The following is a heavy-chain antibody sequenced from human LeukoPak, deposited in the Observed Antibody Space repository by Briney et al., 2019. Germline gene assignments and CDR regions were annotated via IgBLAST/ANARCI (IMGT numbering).Heavy chain of an antibody. D-gene: IGHD6-13*01. J-gene: IGHJ4*02. Sequence: NPSETLSLTCTVSGGSFSTYYWSWIRQPPGKGLGWIGHIYNSGNTNYNPSLKSRVSISIDTSKSQFSLTLNSVTAADTAVYYCARCWYCDYWGQGTLVTVSS. CDR3: ARCWYCDY. CDR2: IYNSGNT. CDR1: GGSFSTYY. V-gene: IGHV4-59*01.